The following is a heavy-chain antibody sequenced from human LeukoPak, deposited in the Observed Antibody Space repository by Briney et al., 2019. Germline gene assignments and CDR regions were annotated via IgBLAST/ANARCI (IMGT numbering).Heavy chain of an antibody. D-gene: IGHD4-11*01. CDR2: ISYDGSNK. J-gene: IGHJ6*02. V-gene: IGHV3-30*18. Sequence: GGSLRLSCAASGFTFSSYGMHWVRQAPGKGLEWVAAISYDGSNKYYADSVKGRFTISRDNSKNTLYLQMNSLRAEDTAVYYCAKALQQEELYYYGMDVWGQGTTVTVSS. CDR1: GFTFSSYG. CDR3: AKALQQEELYYYGMDV.